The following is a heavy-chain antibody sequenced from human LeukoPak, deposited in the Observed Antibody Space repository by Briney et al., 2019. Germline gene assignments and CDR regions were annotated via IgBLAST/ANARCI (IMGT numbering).Heavy chain of an antibody. CDR3: TIGTLNWFDP. D-gene: IGHD1-1*01. Sequence: PSETLSLTCTVSGGSISSSSYYWGWIRQPPGKGLEWIGSIYYSGSTYYNPSLKSRVTISVDTSKNQFSLKLSSVTAADTAVYYCTIGTLNWFDPWGQGTLVTVSS. CDR2: IYYSGST. J-gene: IGHJ5*02. CDR1: GGSISSSSYY. V-gene: IGHV4-39*01.